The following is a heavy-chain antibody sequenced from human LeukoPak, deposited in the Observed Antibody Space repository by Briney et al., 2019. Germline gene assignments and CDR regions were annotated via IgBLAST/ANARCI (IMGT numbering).Heavy chain of an antibody. CDR3: ARNRVVVGATSYYYYYMDV. CDR1: GGTFSSYA. J-gene: IGHJ6*03. Sequence: SVKVSCKASGGTFSSYAISWVRQAPGQGLEWMGGIIPIFGTANYAQKFQGRVTITADKSTSTAYMELSSLRSEDTAVYYCARNRVVVGATSYYYYYMDVWGKGTTVTVSS. V-gene: IGHV1-69*06. D-gene: IGHD1-26*01. CDR2: IIPIFGTA.